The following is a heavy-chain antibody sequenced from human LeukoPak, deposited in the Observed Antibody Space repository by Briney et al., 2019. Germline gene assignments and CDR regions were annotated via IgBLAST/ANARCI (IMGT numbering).Heavy chain of an antibody. J-gene: IGHJ4*02. Sequence: GGSLRLSCEASGFSMSVYWMSWVRQAPGKGLEWVGNIKQDGSERIYVDSVKGRFTISRDNAKKSLYLHMDSLGAEDAAVYYCARDWGAYYHFFDYWGQGTLVTVSS. CDR3: ARDWGAYYHFFDY. V-gene: IGHV3-7*01. D-gene: IGHD3-22*01. CDR2: IKQDGSER. CDR1: GFSMSVYW.